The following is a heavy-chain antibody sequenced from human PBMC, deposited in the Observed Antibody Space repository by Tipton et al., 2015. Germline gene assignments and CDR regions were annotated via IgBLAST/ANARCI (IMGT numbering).Heavy chain of an antibody. Sequence: TLSLTCTVSGGSVCNGNFYWTWIRQPPGKSLEWICHLYFCGNTNYSPSLKSRVTISVDTPKNQFSLELNSVTAADTAVYYCARTGGVHSSGWEAHWGQGTLVTVSS. CDR2: LYFCGNT. CDR1: GGSVCNGNFY. J-gene: IGHJ4*02. D-gene: IGHD6-19*01. CDR3: ARTGGVHSSGWEAH. V-gene: IGHV4-61*01.